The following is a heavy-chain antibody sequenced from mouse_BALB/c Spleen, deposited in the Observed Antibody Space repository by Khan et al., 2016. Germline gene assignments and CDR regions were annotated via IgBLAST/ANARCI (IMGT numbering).Heavy chain of an antibody. V-gene: IGHV2-6-7*01. J-gene: IGHJ4*01. Sequence: QVQLKESGPGLVAPSQSLSITCTVSGFSIIAYGVNWVRQPPGKGLEWLGMIWGDGSTDYNSALKSRLNITKDNSRSQVFLKMNSLRTDDTAKYCCARAGWGYYAMDYWGQGTSVTVSS. CDR2: IWGDGST. D-gene: IGHD2-2*01. CDR3: ARAGWGYYAMDY. CDR1: GFSIIAYG.